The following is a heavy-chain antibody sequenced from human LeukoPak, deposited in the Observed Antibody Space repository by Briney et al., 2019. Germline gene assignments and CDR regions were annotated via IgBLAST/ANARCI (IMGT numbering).Heavy chain of an antibody. V-gene: IGHV3-23*01. Sequence: GGSLRLSCAASGFTFSSFAMSWVRQAPGERLEWVSAMSGSGGMTYSADSVKGRFTVSRGNSKDTLYLQMNSLRVEDTAMYYCAKGPFFYYDASGYNYFDSWGQGTLVTVSS. CDR1: GFTFSSFA. CDR2: MSGSGGMT. CDR3: AKGPFFYYDASGYNYFDS. D-gene: IGHD3-22*01. J-gene: IGHJ4*02.